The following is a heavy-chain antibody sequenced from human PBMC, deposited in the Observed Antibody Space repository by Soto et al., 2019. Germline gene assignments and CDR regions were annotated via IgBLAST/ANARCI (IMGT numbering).Heavy chain of an antibody. Sequence: SETLSLTCTVSGGSISSYYWSWIRQPPGKGLEWIGYIYYSGSTNYNPSLKSRVTISVDTSKNQFSLKLSSVTAADTAVYYCARRGSSDYYYYYMDVWGKGTTVTVSS. CDR2: IYYSGST. J-gene: IGHJ6*03. CDR3: ARRGSSDYYYYYMDV. D-gene: IGHD6-6*01. CDR1: GGSISSYY. V-gene: IGHV4-59*08.